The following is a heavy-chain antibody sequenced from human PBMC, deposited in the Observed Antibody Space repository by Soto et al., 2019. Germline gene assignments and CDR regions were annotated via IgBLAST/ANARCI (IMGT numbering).Heavy chain of an antibody. CDR2: ISYDGSNK. V-gene: IGHV3-30*18. CDR3: AKDRAELRWYIDY. Sequence: QVQLVESGGGVVQPGRSLRLSCAASGFTFSSYGMHWVRQAPGKGLEWVAVISYDGSNKYYADSVKGRFTISRDNSNNTLYLQMNSLRAEDTAVDYCAKDRAELRWYIDYWGQGTLVTVSS. CDR1: GFTFSSYG. J-gene: IGHJ4*02. D-gene: IGHD4-17*01.